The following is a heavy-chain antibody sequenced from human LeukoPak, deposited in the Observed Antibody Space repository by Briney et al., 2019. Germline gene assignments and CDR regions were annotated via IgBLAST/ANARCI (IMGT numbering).Heavy chain of an antibody. CDR3: ARELAHYGDYVRNYYYYGMDV. CDR2: INPNSGGT. D-gene: IGHD4-17*01. V-gene: IGHV1-2*02. J-gene: IGHJ6*02. CDR1: GYTFTGYY. Sequence: GASVKVSCKASGYTFTGYYMHWVRQAPGQGLEWMGWINPNSGGTNYAQKFQGRATMTRDTSISTAYMELSRLRSDDTAVYYCARELAHYGDYVRNYYYYGMDVWGQGTTVTVSS.